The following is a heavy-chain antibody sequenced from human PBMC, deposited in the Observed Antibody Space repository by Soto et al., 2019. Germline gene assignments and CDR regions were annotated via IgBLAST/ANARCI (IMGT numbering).Heavy chain of an antibody. CDR1: GYSFPDYG. V-gene: IGHV1-18*01. CDR2: SAAYNDDT. D-gene: IGHD2-2*01. J-gene: IGHJ4*02. Sequence: QVQLVQSGTEVKKPGASVKVSCKTSGYSFPDYGVTWVRQAPGEGLQWMGWSAAYNDDTDYAQDFQGRVTMTTDTSTSTAYMETRSLRSDDTAVYFCARSRSSAMVKSDYWGQGTLVTVSS. CDR3: ARSRSSAMVKSDY.